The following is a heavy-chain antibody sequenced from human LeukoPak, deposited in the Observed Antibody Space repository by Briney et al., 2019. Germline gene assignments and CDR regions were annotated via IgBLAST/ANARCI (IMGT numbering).Heavy chain of an antibody. CDR1: GYSISSGYY. D-gene: IGHD2-2*01. V-gene: IGHV4-38-2*02. J-gene: IGHJ4*02. CDR2: IYHSGST. CDR3: ARDSGPADY. Sequence: PSETLSLTCTVSGYSISSGYYWGWIRQPPGKGLEWIGSIYHSGSTYYNPSLKSRVTISVDTSKNQFSLKLSSVTAAGTAVYYCARDSGPADYWGQGTLVTVSS.